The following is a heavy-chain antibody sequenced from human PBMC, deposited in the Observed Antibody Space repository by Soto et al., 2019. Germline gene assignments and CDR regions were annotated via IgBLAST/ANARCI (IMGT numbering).Heavy chain of an antibody. D-gene: IGHD6-13*01. J-gene: IGHJ1*01. V-gene: IGHV3-9*01. Sequence: LRLSCAASGFTFDDYAMHWVRQVPGKGLEWVSGINWNSGSIGYGDSVKGRFAISRDNAKNSLHLQMNSLSAEDTAFYYCVKDESINWYSGHFRHWGQGTLVTV. CDR1: GFTFDDYA. CDR2: INWNSGSI. CDR3: VKDESINWYSGHFRH.